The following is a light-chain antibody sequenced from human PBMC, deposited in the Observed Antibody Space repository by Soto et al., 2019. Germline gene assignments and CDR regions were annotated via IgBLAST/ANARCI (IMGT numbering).Light chain of an antibody. Sequence: IPMTQSPSSLSASVGDRVTITCQASQDISKNLNWYQQKPGKAPKLLIYDASSLQTGVPSRFSGSGSATHFTFTISSLQPEDVATYCCQQYDNLLPITFGQGTRLEIK. J-gene: IGKJ5*01. CDR2: DAS. CDR3: QQYDNLLPIT. CDR1: QDISKN. V-gene: IGKV1-33*01.